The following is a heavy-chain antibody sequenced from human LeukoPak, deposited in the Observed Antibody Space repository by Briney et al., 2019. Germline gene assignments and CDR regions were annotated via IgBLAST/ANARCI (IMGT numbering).Heavy chain of an antibody. CDR3: ASSIWGMGAFDI. CDR2: INPSGGST. Sequence: ASVKVSCKASGYTFTSYGISWVRQAPGQGLEWMGIINPSGGSTSYAQKFQGRVTMTRDMSTSTVYMELSSLRSEDTAVHYCASSIWGMGAFDIWGQGTMVTVSS. D-gene: IGHD3-16*01. CDR1: GYTFTSYG. V-gene: IGHV1-46*01. J-gene: IGHJ3*02.